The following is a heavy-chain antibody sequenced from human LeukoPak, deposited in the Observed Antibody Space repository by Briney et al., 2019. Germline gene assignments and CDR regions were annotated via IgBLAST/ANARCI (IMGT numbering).Heavy chain of an antibody. D-gene: IGHD3-22*01. V-gene: IGHV7-4-1*02. Sequence: ASVKVSCKASGYTFTSYAMNWVRQAPGQGLEWMGWINTNTGNPTYAQGFTGRFVFSLDTSVSTAYLQISSLKAEDTAVYYCARVISGVGYDSSGYYYLYYFDYWGQGTLVTVSS. J-gene: IGHJ4*02. CDR1: GYTFTSYA. CDR3: ARVISGVGYDSSGYYYLYYFDY. CDR2: INTNTGNP.